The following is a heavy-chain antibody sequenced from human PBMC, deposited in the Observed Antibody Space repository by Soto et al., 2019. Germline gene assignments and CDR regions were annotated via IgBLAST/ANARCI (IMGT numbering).Heavy chain of an antibody. D-gene: IGHD4-17*01. V-gene: IGHV1-18*01. J-gene: IGHJ4*02. Sequence: QAQLVQSGAEVKEPGASVKVSCKASGYSFTTSGITWVRQAPGQGLEWMGWISTYNGNTNYAQKLQDRVTLTSDTSTSTVYMEMRSLRCDDTAVYYCARRLCGDYDYWGQGTLVTVSS. CDR2: ISTYNGNT. CDR1: GYSFTTSG. CDR3: ARRLCGDYDY.